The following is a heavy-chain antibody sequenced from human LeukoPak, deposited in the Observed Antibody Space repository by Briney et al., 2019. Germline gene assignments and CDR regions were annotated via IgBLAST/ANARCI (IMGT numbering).Heavy chain of an antibody. Sequence: GGSLRLSCAASGFTFINYAMNWVRQAPGKGLEWVSAISGSGGSTYYADSVKGRFTISRDNSKSTLYLQMNSLRAEDTAVYYCAKASHSNGPGSFDYWGQGTLVTVSS. D-gene: IGHD2/OR15-2a*01. CDR1: GFTFINYA. V-gene: IGHV3-23*01. CDR3: AKASHSNGPGSFDY. CDR2: ISGSGGST. J-gene: IGHJ4*02.